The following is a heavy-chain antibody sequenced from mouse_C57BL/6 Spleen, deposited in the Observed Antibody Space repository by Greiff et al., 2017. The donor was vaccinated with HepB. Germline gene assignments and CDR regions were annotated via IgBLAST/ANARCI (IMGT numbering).Heavy chain of an antibody. Sequence: QVQLQQPGAELVMPGASVKLSCKASGYTFTSYWMHWVKQRPGQGLEWIGEIDPSDSYTNYNQKFKSKSTLTVDKSSSTAYMQLSSLTSEDSAVYYCARSKTEAMDYWGQGTTVTVSS. CDR3: ARSKTEAMDY. D-gene: IGHD3-2*01. J-gene: IGHJ4*01. V-gene: IGHV1-69*01. CDR1: GYTFTSYW. CDR2: IDPSDSYT.